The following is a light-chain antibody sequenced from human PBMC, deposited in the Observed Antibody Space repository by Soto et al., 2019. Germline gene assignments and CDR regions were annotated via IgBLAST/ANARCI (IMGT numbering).Light chain of an antibody. CDR3: QVWDGSSDHYV. J-gene: IGLJ1*01. CDR2: DDS. CDR1: NIGSDS. Sequence: SYELTEPPSVSVAPGQTARITCGGDNIGSDSVHWYQQKPGQAPLLVVYDDSDRPSGIPERFSGFIYGNTATLTISRVEAGDEADYYCQVWDGSSDHYVFGTGTKVTVL. V-gene: IGLV3-21*02.